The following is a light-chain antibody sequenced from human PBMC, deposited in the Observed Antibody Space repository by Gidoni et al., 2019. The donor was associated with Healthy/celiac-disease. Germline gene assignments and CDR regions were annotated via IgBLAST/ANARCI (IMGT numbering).Light chain of an antibody. Sequence: DFQLPQSPSSLSASVGDRVTITCRASQSISSYLNWYQQKPGKAPKLLIYAASSLQSGVPSRFSGSGSGTDFTLTISSLQPEDFATYYCQQSYSTPQTFGQGTKLEIK. V-gene: IGKV1-39*01. CDR2: AAS. CDR3: QQSYSTPQT. J-gene: IGKJ2*01. CDR1: QSISSY.